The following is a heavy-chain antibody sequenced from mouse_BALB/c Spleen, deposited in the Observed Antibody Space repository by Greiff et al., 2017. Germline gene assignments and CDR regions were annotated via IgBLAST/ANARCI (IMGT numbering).Heavy chain of an antibody. Sequence: DLVKPGASVKLSCKASGYTFTSYWINWIKQRPGQGLEWIGRIAPGSGSTYYNEMFKGKATLTVDTSSSTAYIQLSSLSSEDSAVYFCARGYDGFGYWGQGTLVTVSA. D-gene: IGHD2-14*01. CDR2: IAPGSGST. CDR1: GYTFTSYW. J-gene: IGHJ3*01. CDR3: ARGYDGFGY. V-gene: IGHV1S41*01.